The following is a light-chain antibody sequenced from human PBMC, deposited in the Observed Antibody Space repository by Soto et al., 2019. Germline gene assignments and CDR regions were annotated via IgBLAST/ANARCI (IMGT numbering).Light chain of an antibody. J-gene: IGLJ1*01. CDR1: SGHSSYA. CDR2: LNSDGSH. V-gene: IGLV4-69*01. CDR3: QTWGTGIHV. Sequence: QLVLTRSPSASASLGASVKLTCTLSSGHSSYAIAWHQQQPEKGPRYLMKLNSDGSHSKGDGIPDRFSGSSSGAERYLIISSLQSEDEADYYCQTWGTGIHVFGNGTKLTVL.